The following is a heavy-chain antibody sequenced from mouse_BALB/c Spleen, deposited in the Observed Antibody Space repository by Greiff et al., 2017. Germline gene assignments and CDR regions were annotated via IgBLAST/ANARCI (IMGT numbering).Heavy chain of an antibody. D-gene: IGHD1-1*01. CDR3: ARDRGSSYGYYAMDY. J-gene: IGHJ4*01. V-gene: IGHV2-6-7*01. CDR1: GFSLTGYG. CDR2: IWGDGST. Sequence: VKLVESGPGLVAPSQSLSITCTVSGFSLTGYGVNWVRQPPGKGLEWLGMIWGDGSTDYNSALKSRLSISKDNSKSQVFLKMNSLQTDDTARYYCARDRGSSYGYYAMDYWGQGTSVTVSS.